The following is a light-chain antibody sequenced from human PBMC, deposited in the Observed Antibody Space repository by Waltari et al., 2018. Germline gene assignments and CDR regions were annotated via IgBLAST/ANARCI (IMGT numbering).Light chain of an antibody. CDR1: QDISNH. J-gene: IGKJ4*01. CDR2: DAS. Sequence: DVQMTQPPSSLSASVGDRVTITCQASQDISNHLSWYQQKPGKAPKLLIYDASNLKTGVPPRFSGSGSGTDFTFTISSLQPEDIATYYCQQYHDLPLTFGAGTKVEIK. V-gene: IGKV1-33*01. CDR3: QQYHDLPLT.